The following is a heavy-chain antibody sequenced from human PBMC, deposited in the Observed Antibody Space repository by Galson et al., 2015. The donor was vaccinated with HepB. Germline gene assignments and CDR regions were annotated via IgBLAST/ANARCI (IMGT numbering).Heavy chain of an antibody. D-gene: IGHD3-22*01. CDR3: AKDLSSDSSGYLNGLFDY. CDR1: GFTFSSYA. Sequence: SLRLSCAASGFTFSSYAMSWVRQAPGKGLEWVSAISGSGGSTYYADSVKGRFTISRDNSKNTLYLQMNSLRAEDTAVYYCAKDLSSDSSGYLNGLFDYWGQGTLVTVSS. J-gene: IGHJ4*02. V-gene: IGHV3-23*01. CDR2: ISGSGGST.